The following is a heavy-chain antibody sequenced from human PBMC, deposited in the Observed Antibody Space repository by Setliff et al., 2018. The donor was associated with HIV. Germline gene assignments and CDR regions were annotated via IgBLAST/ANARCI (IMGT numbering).Heavy chain of an antibody. Sequence: SETLSLTCDVSGDSFTSSSYYWGWIRQPPGKGLQWIGSFHHSGSTSFNPSLRSRVTISVDTSKNQFSLKLTSVTAADTAVYYCARDVEHMMDVWGQGTTVTVSS. J-gene: IGHJ6*02. CDR2: FHHSGST. CDR1: GDSFTSSSYY. CDR3: ARDVEHMMDV. V-gene: IGHV4-39*02.